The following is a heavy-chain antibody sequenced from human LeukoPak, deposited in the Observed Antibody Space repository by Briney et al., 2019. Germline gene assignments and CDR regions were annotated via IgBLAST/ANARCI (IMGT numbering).Heavy chain of an antibody. V-gene: IGHV3-23*01. Sequence: GGSLRLSCAASGFTLNSYAMSWVRQAPGKGLEWVSDISGSGGSTYYADSVKGRFTISRDNSKNTLYLQMNSLRAEDTAVYYCANGGGYSSRRYFDYWRQGTLVTVSS. D-gene: IGHD6-13*01. CDR2: ISGSGGST. CDR1: GFTLNSYA. J-gene: IGHJ4*02. CDR3: ANGGGYSSRRYFDY.